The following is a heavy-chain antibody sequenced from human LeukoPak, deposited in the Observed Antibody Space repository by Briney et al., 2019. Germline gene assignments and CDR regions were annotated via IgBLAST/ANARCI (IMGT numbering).Heavy chain of an antibody. J-gene: IGHJ2*01. CDR2: IYSGGST. Sequence: GGSLRLSCAASGFTVSSNYMSWVRQAPGKGLEWVSVIYSGGSTYYADSVKGRFTISRDNAKNSLYLQMNSLRAEDTALYYCAKGTSATPEYWYFDLWGRGTLVTVSS. CDR1: GFTVSSNY. CDR3: AKGTSATPEYWYFDL. V-gene: IGHV3-53*05. D-gene: IGHD6-25*01.